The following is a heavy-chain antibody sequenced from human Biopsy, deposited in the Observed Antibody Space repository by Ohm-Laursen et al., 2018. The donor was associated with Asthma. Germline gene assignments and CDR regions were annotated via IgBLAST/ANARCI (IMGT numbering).Heavy chain of an antibody. Sequence: SLRLSCSASGFTFTSYGMHWVRQAPGKGLEWVSYISSSGSTIYYADSVKGRFTISRDNAKNSLYLQMNSLRAEDTAVYYCARDRGIAAAGTEFDYWGQGTLVTVSS. D-gene: IGHD6-13*01. CDR1: GFTFTSYG. V-gene: IGHV3-48*04. CDR3: ARDRGIAAAGTEFDY. CDR2: ISSSGSTI. J-gene: IGHJ4*02.